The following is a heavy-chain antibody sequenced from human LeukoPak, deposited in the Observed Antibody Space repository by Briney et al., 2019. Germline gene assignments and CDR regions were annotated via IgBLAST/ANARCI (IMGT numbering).Heavy chain of an antibody. J-gene: IGHJ4*02. CDR2: IYYSGST. D-gene: IGHD2-2*01. CDR3: ARHTYCSSTSCYPGHFDY. V-gene: IGHV4-59*08. Sequence: PSETLSLTCTVSGGSISSYYWSWIRQPPGKGLEWIGYIYYSGSTNYNPSLKSRVTISVDTSKNQFSLKLSSVTAADTAVYYCARHTYCSSTSCYPGHFDYWGQGTLVTVSS. CDR1: GGSISSYY.